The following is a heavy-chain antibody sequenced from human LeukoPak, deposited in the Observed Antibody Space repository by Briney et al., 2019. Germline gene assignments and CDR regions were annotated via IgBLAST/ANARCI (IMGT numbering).Heavy chain of an antibody. CDR1: GFPFSSYW. J-gene: IGHJ4*02. D-gene: IGHD3-10*01. V-gene: IGHV3-7*01. Sequence: GGSLRLSCAASGFPFSSYWMTWVRQAPGKGLEWVANIKQDGSEKYYVDSVKGRFTISRDNAENSLFLQMNDLKGEDTAVYYCARDAHLSFASGFDYWGQGILVTVSS. CDR3: ARDAHLSFASGFDY. CDR2: IKQDGSEK.